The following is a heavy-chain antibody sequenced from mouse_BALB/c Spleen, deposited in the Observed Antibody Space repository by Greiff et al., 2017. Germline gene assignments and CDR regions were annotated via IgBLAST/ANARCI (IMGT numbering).Heavy chain of an antibody. D-gene: IGHD1-1*01. J-gene: IGHJ4*01. CDR1: GYAFTNYL. Sequence: VHLQQSGAELVRPGTSVKVSCKASGYAFTNYLIEWVKQRPGQGLEWIGVINPGSGGTNYNEKFKGKATLTADKSSSTAYMQLSSLTSDDSAVYFCARWDYGSSPYYAMDYWGQGTSVTVSS. CDR2: INPGSGGT. CDR3: ARWDYGSSPYYAMDY. V-gene: IGHV1-54*01.